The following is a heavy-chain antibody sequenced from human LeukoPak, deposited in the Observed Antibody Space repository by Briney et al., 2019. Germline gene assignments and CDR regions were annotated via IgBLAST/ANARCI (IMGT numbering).Heavy chain of an antibody. D-gene: IGHD6-6*01. Sequence: PGGSLRLSCAASGFTFDDYAMHWVRQAPGKGLEWVSGISWNSGSIGYADSVKGRFTISRDNAKNSLYLQMNSLRAEDTALYYCAKDSPYSSSGFDYWGQGTLVTVSS. V-gene: IGHV3-9*01. CDR3: AKDSPYSSSGFDY. CDR2: ISWNSGSI. J-gene: IGHJ4*02. CDR1: GFTFDDYA.